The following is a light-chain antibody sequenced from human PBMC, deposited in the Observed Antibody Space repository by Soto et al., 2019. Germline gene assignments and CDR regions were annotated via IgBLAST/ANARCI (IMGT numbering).Light chain of an antibody. V-gene: IGKV3D-20*02. CDR1: QSVSSSY. Sequence: EILFTQSPGTLSLSPGERVTLSLRASQSVSSSYLAWYQQKPGQATRLIIYGASSRANGIPDRFSGSGSGTDFILTISRLEPEDFAVYYCQQRSNWPPITFGQGTRLEIK. J-gene: IGKJ5*01. CDR3: QQRSNWPPIT. CDR2: GAS.